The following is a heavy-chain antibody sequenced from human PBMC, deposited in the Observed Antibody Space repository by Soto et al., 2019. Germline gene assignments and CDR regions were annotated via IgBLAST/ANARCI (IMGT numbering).Heavy chain of an antibody. CDR3: AIFWDCSGGSCPLTYYYYGIDV. V-gene: IGHV4-34*01. D-gene: IGHD2-15*01. Sequence: SETLSLTCAVYGGSFSGYYWSWIRQPPGKGLEWIGEINHSGSTNYNPSLKSRGTISVDTSKNQFALKLSSVTAADTAVYYCAIFWDCSGGSCPLTYYYYGIDVWGQGTTVTVSS. CDR1: GGSFSGYY. J-gene: IGHJ6*02. CDR2: INHSGST.